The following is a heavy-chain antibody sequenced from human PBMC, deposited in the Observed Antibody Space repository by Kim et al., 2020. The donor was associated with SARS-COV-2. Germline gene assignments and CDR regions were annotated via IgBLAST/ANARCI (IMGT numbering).Heavy chain of an antibody. Sequence: SLRLSCAASGFTFSSYGMHLVRQAPGKGLEWVAVIPYDGSNRYYAYPVKGRFTISRDNSKNTLYLQMNSLRAEDTAVYYCAKASKGDDYYGSGTCDYWGQGTLVTVSS. J-gene: IGHJ4*02. CDR2: IPYDGSNR. D-gene: IGHD3-10*01. CDR3: AKASKGDDYYGSGTCDY. CDR1: GFTFSSYG. V-gene: IGHV3-30*18.